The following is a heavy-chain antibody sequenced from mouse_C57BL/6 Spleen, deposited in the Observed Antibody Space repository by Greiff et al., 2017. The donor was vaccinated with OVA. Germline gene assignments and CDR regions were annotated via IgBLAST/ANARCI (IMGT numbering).Heavy chain of an antibody. D-gene: IGHD1-1*01. V-gene: IGHV1-54*01. CDR3: ARWGFITTVVAEAY. CDR1: GYAFTNYL. J-gene: IGHJ3*01. Sequence: VKLQESGAELVRPGTSVKVSCKASGYAFTNYLIEWVKQRPGQGLEWIGVINPGSGGTNYNEKFKGKATLTADKSSSTAYMQLSSLTSEDSAVYFCARWGFITTVVAEAYWGQGTLVTVSA. CDR2: INPGSGGT.